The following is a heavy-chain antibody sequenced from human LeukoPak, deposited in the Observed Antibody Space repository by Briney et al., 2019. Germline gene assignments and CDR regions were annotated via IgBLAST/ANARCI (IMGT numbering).Heavy chain of an antibody. D-gene: IGHD3-22*01. CDR1: GFTFSSYA. CDR3: AKPYYYDSSGYSLPLYYFDY. Sequence: PGGSLRLSCAASGFTFSSYAMSWVRQAPGKGLEWVSAISGSGGSTYYADSVKGRFTISRDNSKNTLYLQMNSLRAEDTAVYYCAKPYYYDSSGYSLPLYYFDYWGQGTLVTVSS. V-gene: IGHV3-23*01. CDR2: ISGSGGST. J-gene: IGHJ4*02.